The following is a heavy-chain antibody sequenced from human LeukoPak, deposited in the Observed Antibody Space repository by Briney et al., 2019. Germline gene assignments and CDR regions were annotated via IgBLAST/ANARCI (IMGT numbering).Heavy chain of an antibody. D-gene: IGHD3-22*01. CDR1: GGSISSSSYY. J-gene: IGHJ4*02. CDR3: ARVGHYYDSSGYYYVYFDY. V-gene: IGHV4-39*07. CDR2: MYHSGST. Sequence: SETLSLTCTVSGGSISSSSYYWGWIRQPPGKGLEWIGSMYHSGSTYYNPSLKSRVTISVDTSKNQFSLKLSSVTAADTAVYYCARVGHYYDSSGYYYVYFDYWGQGTLVTVSS.